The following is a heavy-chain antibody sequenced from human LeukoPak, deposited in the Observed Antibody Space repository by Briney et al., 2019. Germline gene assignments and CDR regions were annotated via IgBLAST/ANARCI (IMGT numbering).Heavy chain of an antibody. CDR3: VRYYYVSGSYSYFDY. J-gene: IGHJ4*02. V-gene: IGHV4-31*03. CDR2: IHYSGSA. CDR1: GVSISSGGYR. Sequence: SVTLSLTCTVSGVSISSGGYRWRWIRHHPGKGLELIGYIHYSGSAYYNPSLKSRVTISVDTSKNQFSLKLSSVTAADTAVYYCVRYYYVSGSYSYFDYWGQGTLVTVSS. D-gene: IGHD3-10*01.